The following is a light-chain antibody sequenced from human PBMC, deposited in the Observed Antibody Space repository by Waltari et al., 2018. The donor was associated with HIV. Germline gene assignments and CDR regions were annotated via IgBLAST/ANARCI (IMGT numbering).Light chain of an antibody. CDR3: QSTDITGTYAV. CDR2: KDK. V-gene: IGLV3-25*03. J-gene: IGLJ1*01. Sequence: YELTQSPSVSVSPGQTATINCFGDALPKQFAYCYQHKPGQAPVLLISKDKERPSGIPDRFSGSGSGTTVTLTISGVRAEDEADYYCQSTDITGTYAVFGPGTKVTVL. CDR1: ALPKQF.